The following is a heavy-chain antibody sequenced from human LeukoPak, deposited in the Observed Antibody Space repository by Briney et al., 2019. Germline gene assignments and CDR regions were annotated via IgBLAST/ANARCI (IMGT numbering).Heavy chain of an antibody. V-gene: IGHV3-21*04. CDR3: ARDEGSSGYLEFYYYYGMDV. D-gene: IGHD3-22*01. CDR1: GFTFSSYS. CDR2: ISSSSSYI. Sequence: GGSLRLSCAASGFTFSSYSMNWVRQAPGKGLEWVSSISSSSSYIYYADSVKGRFTISRDNAKNSLYLQMNSLRAEDTAVYYCARDEGSSGYLEFYYYYGMDVWGQGTTVTVSS. J-gene: IGHJ6*02.